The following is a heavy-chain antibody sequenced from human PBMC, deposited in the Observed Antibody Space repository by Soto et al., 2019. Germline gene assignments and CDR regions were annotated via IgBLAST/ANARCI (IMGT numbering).Heavy chain of an antibody. V-gene: IGHV3-23*01. CDR3: AKEGQVAGLRDGMDV. D-gene: IGHD6-19*01. CDR1: GFTFSSYA. Sequence: PGGSLRLSCAAFGFTFSSYAMSWVRQAPGKGLEWVSAISGSGGSTYYADSVKGRFTISRDNSKNTLYLQMNSLRAEDTAVYYCAKEGQVAGLRDGMDVWGQGTTVTVSS. CDR2: ISGSGGST. J-gene: IGHJ6*02.